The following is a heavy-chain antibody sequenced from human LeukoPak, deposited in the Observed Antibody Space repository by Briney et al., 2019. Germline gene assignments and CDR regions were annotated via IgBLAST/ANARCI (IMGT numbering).Heavy chain of an antibody. CDR2: IYHSGST. J-gene: IGHJ5*02. CDR3: ARDSSEVYYDILTGYYRGHNWFDP. D-gene: IGHD3-9*01. CDR1: GYSISSGYY. Sequence: SSETLSLTCTVSGYSISSGYYWGWIRQPPGKGLEWIGSIYHSGSTYYNPSLKSRVTISVDTSKNQFSLKLSSVTAADTAVYYCARDSSEVYYDILTGYYRGHNWFDPWGQGTLVTVSS. V-gene: IGHV4-38-2*02.